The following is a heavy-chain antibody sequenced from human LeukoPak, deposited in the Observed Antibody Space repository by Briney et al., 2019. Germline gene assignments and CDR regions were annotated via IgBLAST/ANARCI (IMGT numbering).Heavy chain of an antibody. Sequence: PGRSLRLSCAASGFTFDDYAMHWVRQAPGKGLEWVSGISWNSGSIGYADSVKGRFTISRDNAKNSLYLQMNSLRAEDTALYYGAKDLSVADTQLIFYYCGQGNLGTVSP. D-gene: IGHD6-19*01. V-gene: IGHV3-9*01. J-gene: IGHJ4*02. CDR2: ISWNSGSI. CDR1: GFTFDDYA. CDR3: AKDLSVADTQLIFYY.